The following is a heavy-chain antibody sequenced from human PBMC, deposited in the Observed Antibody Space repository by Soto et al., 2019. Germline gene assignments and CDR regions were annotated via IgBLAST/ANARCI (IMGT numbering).Heavy chain of an antibody. CDR2: ISSSTDTI. CDR1: GFAFSTYS. J-gene: IGHJ4*02. V-gene: IGHV3-48*01. Sequence: GGSLRLSCAASGFAFSTYSMDWVRQAPGKGLEWVSYISSSTDTICYAASVKGRFSSSRDKAKNSLDLQMNNLRAGDTAVYFCARDGFGDSYFDYWGQGSLVTVSS. CDR3: ARDGFGDSYFDY. D-gene: IGHD4-17*01.